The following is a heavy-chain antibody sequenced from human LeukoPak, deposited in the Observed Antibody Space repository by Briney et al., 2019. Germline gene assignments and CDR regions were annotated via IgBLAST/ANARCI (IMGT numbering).Heavy chain of an antibody. Sequence: SVKVSCKASGGTFSSYAISWVRQAPGQGLEWMGGIIPIFGTANYAQKFQGRVTITADESTSTAYMELSSLRSEDTAVYYCARGQETLTTVVPSNWFDPWGQGTLVTVSS. CDR1: GGTFSSYA. V-gene: IGHV1-69*13. CDR2: IIPIFGTA. J-gene: IGHJ5*02. CDR3: ARGQETLTTVVPSNWFDP. D-gene: IGHD4-23*01.